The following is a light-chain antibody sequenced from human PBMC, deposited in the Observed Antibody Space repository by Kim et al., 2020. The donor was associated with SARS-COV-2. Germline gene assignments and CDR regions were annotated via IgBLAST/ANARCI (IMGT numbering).Light chain of an antibody. CDR1: SSNIGNNF. V-gene: IGLV1-47*02. J-gene: IGLJ2*01. Sequence: QSVLSQPPSASGTPGQRVTISCAGSSSNIGNNFVYWYQQVPGTAPRLIIYSNSRRPSGVPDRFSGSKSGTSASLAISGLRSEDGSVYYCSAWDDSLSAVVFGGGTQLTVL. CDR3: SAWDDSLSAVV. CDR2: SNS.